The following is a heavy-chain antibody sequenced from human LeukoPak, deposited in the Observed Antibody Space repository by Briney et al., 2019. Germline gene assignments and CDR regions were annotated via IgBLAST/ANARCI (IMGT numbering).Heavy chain of an antibody. V-gene: IGHV1-2*02. Sequence: ASVKVSCKASGYTLTDYYIHWVGQAPGQEREWMGFIIPQSGGTTYEQRFQGRVTMTRDMAIGTFYMELSTLRSDDTAVYYCLTEDKYCTTPNCGAYWGQGTLVTVSS. J-gene: IGHJ4*02. CDR1: GYTLTDYY. D-gene: IGHD2-8*01. CDR2: IIPQSGGT. CDR3: LTEDKYCTTPNCGAY.